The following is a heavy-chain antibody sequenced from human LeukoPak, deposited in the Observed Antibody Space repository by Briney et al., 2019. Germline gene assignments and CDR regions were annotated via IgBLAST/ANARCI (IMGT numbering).Heavy chain of an antibody. CDR2: ISYDGSSK. Sequence: GGSLRLSCAASGFTFSSYAMHWVRQAPGKGLEWVAVISYDGSSKYYADSVKGRFTISRDNSKNTLYLQMNSLRAEDTAVYYCARGYSSGWPVGYFDYWGQGTLVTVSS. J-gene: IGHJ4*02. V-gene: IGHV3-30-3*01. D-gene: IGHD6-19*01. CDR1: GFTFSSYA. CDR3: ARGYSSGWPVGYFDY.